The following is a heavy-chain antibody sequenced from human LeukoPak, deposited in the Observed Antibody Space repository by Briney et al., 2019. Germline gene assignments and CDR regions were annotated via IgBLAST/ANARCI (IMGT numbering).Heavy chain of an antibody. J-gene: IGHJ3*01. CDR1: GFNVGTYA. Sequence: PGGSLRLSCAAPGFNVGTYAMSWVRQAPGRGLEWVSCINTGETTFYADSVKGRFTISRDNSNLYLHMTSLRDEDTALYCCAKGSFDVWGQGTVVIVSS. V-gene: IGHV3-23*01. CDR2: INTGETT. CDR3: AKGSFDV.